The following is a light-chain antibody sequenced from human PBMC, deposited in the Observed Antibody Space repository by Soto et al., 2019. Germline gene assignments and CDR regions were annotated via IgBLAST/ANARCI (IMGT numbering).Light chain of an antibody. V-gene: IGKV3-20*01. CDR1: QSVSSSY. CDR2: GAS. CDR3: QQYGNSPLT. Sequence: EIVLTQSPGTLSLSPGERATLSCRASQSVSSSYLAWSQQKPVQAPRLLIYGASSRATGIPDRFSGSGSGTDFTLTISRLEPEDFAVYYCQQYGNSPLTFGQGTTVEIK. J-gene: IGKJ1*01.